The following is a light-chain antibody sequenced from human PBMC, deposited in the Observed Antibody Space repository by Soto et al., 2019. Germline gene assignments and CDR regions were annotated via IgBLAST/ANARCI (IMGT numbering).Light chain of an antibody. CDR2: KAT. Sequence: DIQMTQSPSSLSASVGDRVTITCRASQSISSYLNLYHEKPGKAPRLLTYKATGVESGVPSRFGGRVYGRESTLTISSLKSDDFATYYCQQYNPYSGTFGQGTKVDIK. V-gene: IGKV1-5*03. CDR1: QSISSY. CDR3: QQYNPYSGT. J-gene: IGKJ1*01.